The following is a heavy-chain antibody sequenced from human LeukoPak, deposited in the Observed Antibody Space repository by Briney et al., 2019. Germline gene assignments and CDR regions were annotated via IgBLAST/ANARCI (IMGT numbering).Heavy chain of an antibody. CDR2: ISYDGSNK. J-gene: IGHJ5*02. V-gene: IGHV3-30*18. Sequence: QSGGSLRLSCAASGFTFSSYGMHWVRQAPGKGLEWVAVISYDGSNKYYADSVKGRFTISRDNSKNTLYLQMNSLRAEDTAVYYCAKIDYDSSGYHNWFDPWGQGTLVTVSS. CDR3: AKIDYDSSGYHNWFDP. CDR1: GFTFSSYG. D-gene: IGHD3-22*01.